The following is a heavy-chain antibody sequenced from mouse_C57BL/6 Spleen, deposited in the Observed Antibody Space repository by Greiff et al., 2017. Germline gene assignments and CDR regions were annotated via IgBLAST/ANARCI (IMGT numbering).Heavy chain of an antibody. Sequence: VMLVESGPELVKPGASVKISCKASGYAFSSYWMNWVKQRPGKGLEWIGRIYPGDGDTNYNGKFKGKATLTADKSASTAYMQLSSLTSEDSAVYFCARYYDCAMDYWGQGTSVTVSS. CDR2: IYPGDGDT. CDR1: GYAFSSYW. CDR3: ARYYDCAMDY. V-gene: IGHV1-82*01. D-gene: IGHD2-4*01. J-gene: IGHJ4*01.